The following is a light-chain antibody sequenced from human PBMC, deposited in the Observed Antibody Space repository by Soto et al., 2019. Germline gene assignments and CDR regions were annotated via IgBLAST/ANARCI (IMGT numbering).Light chain of an antibody. CDR3: YSGTDRIYV. CDR1: ILAKKF. V-gene: IGLV3-27*01. CDR2: KDS. Sequence: SYELTQPSSVSVSPGQTARITCSGNILAKKFARWFQQKPGQAPVLVIYKDSERPSGIPERFSGSSSGTTVTLTISGAQVEDEADYYCYSGTDRIYVFGTGTKLTVL. J-gene: IGLJ1*01.